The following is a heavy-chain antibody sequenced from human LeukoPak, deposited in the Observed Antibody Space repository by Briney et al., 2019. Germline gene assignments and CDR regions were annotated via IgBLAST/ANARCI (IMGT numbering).Heavy chain of an antibody. Sequence: SVKVSCKASGGTFSSYAISWVRQAPGQGLEWMGGIIPIFGTANYAQKFQGRVTITADESTSTAYMELSSVRSEDTAVYYCASLFYDILTGSYYYGMDVWGKGTTVTVSS. CDR1: GGTFSSYA. CDR3: ASLFYDILTGSYYYGMDV. J-gene: IGHJ6*04. V-gene: IGHV1-69*01. D-gene: IGHD3-9*01. CDR2: IIPIFGTA.